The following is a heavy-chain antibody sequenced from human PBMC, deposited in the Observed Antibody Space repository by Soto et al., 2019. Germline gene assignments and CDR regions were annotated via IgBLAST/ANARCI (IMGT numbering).Heavy chain of an antibody. V-gene: IGHV1-46*01. CDR2: INPVSGGA. CDR3: ARGEMDV. CDR1: GFTFTSNY. D-gene: IGHD3-16*01. Sequence: QVQLVQSGAEVKRPGASVEISCKTSGFTFTSNYLHWVRQAPGQGLEWVAMINPVSGGATYSEKFRGRVTVTRDPSTSAIYLEVNSLTPEDTAVYYCARGEMDVWGRGTTVTVPS. J-gene: IGHJ6*02.